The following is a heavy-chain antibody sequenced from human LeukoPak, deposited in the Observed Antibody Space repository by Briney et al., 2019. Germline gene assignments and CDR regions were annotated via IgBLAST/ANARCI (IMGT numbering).Heavy chain of an antibody. J-gene: IGHJ4*02. CDR3: ARDMKSGGSREGYYFDY. CDR2: IYYSGST. V-gene: IGHV4-39*07. Sequence: TSETLSLTCTVSGGSISSGGYYWSWIRQHPGKGLEWIGSIYYSGSTYYNPSLKSRVTISVDTSKNQFSLKLSSVTAADTAVYYCARDMKSGGSREGYYFDYWGQGTLVTVSS. CDR1: GGSISSGGYY. D-gene: IGHD2-15*01.